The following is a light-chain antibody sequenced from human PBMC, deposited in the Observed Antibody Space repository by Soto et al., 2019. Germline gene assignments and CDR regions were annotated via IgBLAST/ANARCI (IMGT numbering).Light chain of an antibody. CDR1: QSVSSSY. V-gene: IGKV3-20*01. CDR3: QHYGSSPFT. CDR2: GAS. J-gene: IGKJ3*01. Sequence: EIVLTQSPGTLSLSPGERATLSCRASQSVSSSYLAWYQQKPGQAPRLLVYGASSRATGFPDRFSGSGSGTDLTLTISRVEPEDFAVYYCQHYGSSPFTFGPGTRVDIK.